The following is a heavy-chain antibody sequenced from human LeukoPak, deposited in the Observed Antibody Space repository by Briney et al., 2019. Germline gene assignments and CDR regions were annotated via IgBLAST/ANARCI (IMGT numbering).Heavy chain of an antibody. D-gene: IGHD3-10*01. CDR3: ARDLYYYGSGSYPSI. J-gene: IGHJ3*02. V-gene: IGHV3-33*08. CDR2: IWYDGSNK. CDR1: GFTFNTYW. Sequence: GGSLRLSCEVSGFTFNTYWMSWVRQAPGKGLEWVAVIWYDGSNKYYADSVEGRFTISRDNSKNTLYLQMNSLRAEDTAVYYCARDLYYYGSGSYPSIWGQGTMVTVSS.